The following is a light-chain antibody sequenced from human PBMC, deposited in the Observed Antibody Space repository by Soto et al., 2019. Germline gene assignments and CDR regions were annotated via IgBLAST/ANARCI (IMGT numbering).Light chain of an antibody. CDR1: QSVDSRY. J-gene: IGKJ2*03. V-gene: IGKV3-20*01. CDR3: QQYGNSPRYS. CDR2: AVS. Sequence: EIVLPQSPDTLSLSPGERATLSCRASQSVDSRYLAWYQQKPGQAPRLVIHAVSRRATGIPDRFSGSGSGTDFTLTISTLEPEDFADYYCQQYGNSPRYSFGQGTKLQIK.